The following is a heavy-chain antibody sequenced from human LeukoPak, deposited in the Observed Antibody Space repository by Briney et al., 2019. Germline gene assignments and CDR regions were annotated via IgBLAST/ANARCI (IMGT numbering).Heavy chain of an antibody. CDR2: IYYSGST. V-gene: IGHV4-39*07. J-gene: IGHJ5*02. D-gene: IGHD3-16*01. CDR1: GGSISSSNYY. CDR3: ARCSPHDSELGDWFDP. Sequence: SETLSLTCSVSGGSISSSNYYWGWIRQPPGEGLEWIGSIYYSGSTYYTPSLKSRVTISVDTSKNQFSLKLTSVTAADTAVYFCARCSPHDSELGDWFDPWGQGTLVTVSS.